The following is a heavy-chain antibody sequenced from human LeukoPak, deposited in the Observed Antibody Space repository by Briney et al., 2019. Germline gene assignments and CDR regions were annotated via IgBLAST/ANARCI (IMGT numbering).Heavy chain of an antibody. Sequence: SETLSLICTVSGGSISSYYWSWIRQPPGKGLEWIGYIYYSGSTNYNPSLKSRVTISVDTSKNQFSLKLSSVTAADTAVYYCARGMNYDYVWGNLAFDIWGQGTMVTVSS. V-gene: IGHV4-59*01. J-gene: IGHJ3*02. CDR1: GGSISSYY. CDR2: IYYSGST. D-gene: IGHD3-16*01. CDR3: ARGMNYDYVWGNLAFDI.